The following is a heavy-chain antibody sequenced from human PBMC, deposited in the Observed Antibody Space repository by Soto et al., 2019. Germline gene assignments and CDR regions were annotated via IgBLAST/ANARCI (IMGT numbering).Heavy chain of an antibody. D-gene: IGHD3-9*01. CDR2: IYSGGTT. Sequence: EVQLAESGGGLVQPGGSLRLSCAASGFTVSSNYMTWVHQAPGKGLEWVSVIYSGGTTYYAESVKGRFTISRDNSKNTLYLQMNSLRAEDTAVYYWARDRHDILTGPIDYWGQGTLVTVSS. J-gene: IGHJ4*02. CDR1: GFTVSSNY. V-gene: IGHV3-66*01. CDR3: ARDRHDILTGPIDY.